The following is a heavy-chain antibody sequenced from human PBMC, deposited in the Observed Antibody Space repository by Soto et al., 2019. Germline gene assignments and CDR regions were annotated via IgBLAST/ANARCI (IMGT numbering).Heavy chain of an antibody. CDR2: VSWSSGSI. V-gene: IGHV3-9*01. J-gene: IGHJ6*02. CDR3: ARTTLTTGFYYGMDL. CDR1: GFGFDDYA. Sequence: PGGSLRLSCAASGFGFDDYAMHWVRQAPGKGLEWVSGVSWSSGSIGYAGSVKGRFTISRDNDGNSLFLQMNGLRSDDTALYYCARTTLTTGFYYGMDLWGQGTMVTVSS. D-gene: IGHD1-1*01.